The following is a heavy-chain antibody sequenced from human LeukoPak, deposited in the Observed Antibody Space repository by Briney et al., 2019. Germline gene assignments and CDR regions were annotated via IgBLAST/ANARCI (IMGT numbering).Heavy chain of an antibody. CDR2: IYTSGST. CDR1: GGSISSYY. J-gene: IGHJ4*02. D-gene: IGHD4-17*01. CDR3: AATHHDYGDYRG. V-gene: IGHV4-4*08. Sequence: SETLSLTCTVSGGSISSYYWSWIRQPPGKGLEWIGRIYTSGSTNYNPSLKSRLTISVDTSKNQFSLKLSSVTAADTAVYYCAATHHDYGDYRGWGQGTLVTVSS.